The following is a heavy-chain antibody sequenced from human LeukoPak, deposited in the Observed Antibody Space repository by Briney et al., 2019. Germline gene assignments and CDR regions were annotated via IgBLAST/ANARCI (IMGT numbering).Heavy chain of an antibody. D-gene: IGHD6-19*01. J-gene: IGHJ4*02. V-gene: IGHV1-2*02. CDR3: ARWDSSGDCIDY. CDR1: GYSFTAFY. CDR2: IHPRSGET. Sequence: ASVKVSCKASGYSFTAFYIHWVRQAPGQGLEWMGWIHPRSGETNYAYKFQGRVTMTRDTSISTAFMELSRLRSDDTAVYYCARWDSSGDCIDYWGQGTLVTVSS.